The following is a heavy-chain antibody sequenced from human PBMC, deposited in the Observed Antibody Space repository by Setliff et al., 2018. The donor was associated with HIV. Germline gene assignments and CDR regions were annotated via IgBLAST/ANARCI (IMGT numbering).Heavy chain of an antibody. J-gene: IGHJ4*02. CDR3: ASRRAAMWRGLFVGFEN. D-gene: IGHD1-26*01. CDR2: VNQSGTT. CDR1: GTSFSDHY. Sequence: SETLSLTCSVYGTSFSDHYWSWVRQTPGKGLEWIGEVNQSGTTNYNPSLKSRVTMSIDTSERQFSLKLTSVTAADTAVYYCASRRAAMWRGLFVGFENWGQGTLVTVSS. V-gene: IGHV4-34*01.